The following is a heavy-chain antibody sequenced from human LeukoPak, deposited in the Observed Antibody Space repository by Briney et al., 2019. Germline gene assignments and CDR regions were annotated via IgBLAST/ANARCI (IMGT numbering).Heavy chain of an antibody. Sequence: KTSETLSLTCTVSGGSISSSSYYWGWIRQPPGKGLEWIGSIYYSGSTYYNPSLKSRVTISVDTSKNQFSLKLSSVTAADTAVYYCARDSFGYTPDWGQGTLVTVSS. V-gene: IGHV4-39*07. J-gene: IGHJ4*02. D-gene: IGHD1-1*01. CDR1: GGSISSSSYY. CDR3: ARDSFGYTPD. CDR2: IYYSGST.